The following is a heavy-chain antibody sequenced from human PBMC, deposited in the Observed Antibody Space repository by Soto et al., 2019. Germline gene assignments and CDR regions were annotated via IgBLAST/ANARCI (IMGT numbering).Heavy chain of an antibody. CDR3: ARVPRFKFTVTQAAAEQYYYYYYMDV. CDR2: ISSSGSTI. V-gene: IGHV3-11*01. D-gene: IGHD4-4*01. CDR1: GFTFSDYY. J-gene: IGHJ6*03. Sequence: GGSLRLSCAASGFTFSDYYMSWIRQAPGKGLEWVSYISSSGSTIYYADSVKGRFTISRDNAKNSLYLQMNSLRAEDTAVYYCARVPRFKFTVTQAAAEQYYYYYYMDVWGKGTTVTVSS.